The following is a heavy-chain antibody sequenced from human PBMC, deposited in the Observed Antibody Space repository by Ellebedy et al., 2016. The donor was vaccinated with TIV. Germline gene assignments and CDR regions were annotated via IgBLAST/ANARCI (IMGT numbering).Heavy chain of an antibody. J-gene: IGHJ5*01. CDR3: ARESLGDWGSGWFDS. D-gene: IGHD2-21*01. CDR1: GFTFNGYG. V-gene: IGHV3-33*01. CDR2: IWYDGGNK. Sequence: PGGSLRLSCAASGFTFNGYGMHWVRQAPGKGLEWVTLIWYDGGNKYYADSVKGRFTISSNNSKNTLFLQMNSLGVEDTAVYYCARESLGDWGSGWFDSWGQGTLVTVSS.